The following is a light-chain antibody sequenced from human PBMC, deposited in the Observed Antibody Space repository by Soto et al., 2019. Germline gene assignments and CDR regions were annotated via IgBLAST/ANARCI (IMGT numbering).Light chain of an antibody. CDR2: GTS. CDR3: QQYFRSPYT. Sequence: EIVLTQSPGTLSLSPGDRATLSCGASQTVNRHYLVWYQQKPGQAPRLLIYGTSSRATGIPDRFSGSGSGTDFTLTISRLEPEDFAVYYCQQYFRSPYTFGQGTKVDI. V-gene: IGKV3-20*01. CDR1: QTVNRHY. J-gene: IGKJ2*01.